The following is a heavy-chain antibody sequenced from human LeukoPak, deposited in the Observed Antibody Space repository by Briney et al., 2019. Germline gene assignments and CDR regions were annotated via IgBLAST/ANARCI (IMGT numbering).Heavy chain of an antibody. CDR3: ARVAVAGTVNWFDP. D-gene: IGHD6-19*01. CDR2: IIPIFGTA. Sequence: SLKVSCKASGVTLSSYAISWVRQAPGQGLERMGRIIPIFGTANYAQKFQGRVTITTDESTSTAYMELSSLRSEDTAVYYCARVAVAGTVNWFDPWGQGTLVTVSS. J-gene: IGHJ5*02. V-gene: IGHV1-69*05. CDR1: GVTLSSYA.